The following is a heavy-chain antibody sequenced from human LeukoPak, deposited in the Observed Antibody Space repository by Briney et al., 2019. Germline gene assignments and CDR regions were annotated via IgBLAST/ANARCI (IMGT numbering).Heavy chain of an antibody. V-gene: IGHV3-23*01. CDR1: GFTFGTYA. CDR3: ARKGSGALDT. J-gene: IGHJ3*02. D-gene: IGHD1-26*01. CDR2: ISDFGVYT. Sequence: GGSLRLSCAPSGFTFGTYAMSWVRQAPGKGLEWVADISDFGVYTNYPGSVKGRFTISRDNSKNMLYLQMNSLRAEDTALYYCARKGSGALDTWGQGTVVTVSS.